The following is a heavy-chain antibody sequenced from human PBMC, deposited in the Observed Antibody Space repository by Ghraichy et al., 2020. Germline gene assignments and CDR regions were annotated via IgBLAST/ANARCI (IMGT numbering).Heavy chain of an antibody. CDR1: GFSFSTDW. CDR2: INRDETEK. CDR3: ARVFVPGHCYQY. D-gene: IGHD3-16*02. J-gene: IGHJ4*02. Sequence: GGSLRLSCVASGFSFSTDWMSWVRQAPGKGLEWVANINRDETEKYYVDSVRGRFTVSRDNAENSLFLQMNDLRAEDTAIYYCARVFVPGHCYQYWGPGTLVTVSS. V-gene: IGHV3-7*01.